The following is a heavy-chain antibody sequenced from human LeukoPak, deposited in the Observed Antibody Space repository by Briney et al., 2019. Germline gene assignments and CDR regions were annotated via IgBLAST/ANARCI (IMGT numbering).Heavy chain of an antibody. CDR3: ARQLGVGVWALDR. J-gene: IGHJ4*02. V-gene: IGHV4-39*01. CDR1: GDSITTEHYW. Sequence: SETLSLTCDVSGDSITTEHYWWGWLRPPPGKGLEWIAIIFYTGKIHDNPSLRNRISMSVDTSKDQFSLRLSAVTAADTAVYYCARQLGVGVWALDRWGQGTLVTVSS. D-gene: IGHD3-16*01. CDR2: IFYTGKI.